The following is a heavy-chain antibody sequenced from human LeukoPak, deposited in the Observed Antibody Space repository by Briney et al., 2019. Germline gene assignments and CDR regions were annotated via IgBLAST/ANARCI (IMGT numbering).Heavy chain of an antibody. CDR3: AKDISGYYRPFDY. V-gene: IGHV3-23*01. D-gene: IGHD3-22*01. CDR2: ISGSGSHT. J-gene: IGHJ4*02. CDR1: VFSFSGYA. Sequence: GGSLRLSCAASVFSFSGYAMSWVRQAPAKGLEWVSSISGSGSHTYHADSVKRRFTISRDNSKNTLYLQMTSLRAEDTAVYYCAKDISGYYRPFDYWGQGTLVTVSS.